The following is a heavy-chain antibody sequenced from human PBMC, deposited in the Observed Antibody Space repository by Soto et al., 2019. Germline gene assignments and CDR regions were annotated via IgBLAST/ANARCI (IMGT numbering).Heavy chain of an antibody. CDR2: INHSGVT. V-gene: IGHV4-39*07. J-gene: IGHJ4*02. Sequence: PSETLSLTCTVSGGSISSSSYYWSWIRQPPGKGLEWIGEINHSGVTNYKPSLKRRVTISVDTSKNQFSLQLKSVTAADTALYYCARRYSSSSDYWGQGTLVTVSS. CDR3: ARRYSSSSDY. D-gene: IGHD6-13*01. CDR1: GGSISSSSYY.